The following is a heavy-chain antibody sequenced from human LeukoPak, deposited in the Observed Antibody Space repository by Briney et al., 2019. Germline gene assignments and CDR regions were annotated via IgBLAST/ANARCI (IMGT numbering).Heavy chain of an antibody. CDR3: ARDPYSGNYGDYYYYYMDV. CDR1: GFTFSSYS. J-gene: IGHJ6*03. D-gene: IGHD1-26*01. Sequence: GGSLRLSCAASGFTFSSYSMNWVRQAPGKGLEWVSYISSSSSTIYYADSVKGRFTISRDNAKSSLYLQMNSLRDEDTAVYYCARDPYSGNYGDYYYYYMDVWGKGTTVTISS. CDR2: ISSSSSTI. V-gene: IGHV3-48*02.